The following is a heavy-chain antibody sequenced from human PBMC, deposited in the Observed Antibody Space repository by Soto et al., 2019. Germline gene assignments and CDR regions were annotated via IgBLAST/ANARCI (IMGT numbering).Heavy chain of an antibody. CDR2: INHSGRT. Sequence: QVQLQQWGAGLLKPSETLSLTCAVYGGSFSGYYWSWIRQPPGKGLEWIGEINHSGRTNYNPSLKSRVTISVDTSKNQFSLKLSSVTAADTAVYYCARVWFGELLLNSNYYYGMDVWGQGTTVTVSS. V-gene: IGHV4-34*01. J-gene: IGHJ6*02. CDR1: GGSFSGYY. CDR3: ARVWFGELLLNSNYYYGMDV. D-gene: IGHD3-10*01.